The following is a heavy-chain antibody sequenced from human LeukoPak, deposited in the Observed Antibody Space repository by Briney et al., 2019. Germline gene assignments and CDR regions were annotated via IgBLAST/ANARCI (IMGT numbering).Heavy chain of an antibody. V-gene: IGHV1-46*01. CDR1: GCTFTNYY. CDR2: INPSGGTT. Sequence: ASVKVSCKASGCTFTNYYLHWVRQPPGQGLEWMGLINPSGGTTTYEQKFQGRVTMTRDASTNTVYMELSSLRSEDTAVYYCGRHCNGTRCYDPPLDHWGQGTLVTVSS. CDR3: GRHCNGTRCYDPPLDH. D-gene: IGHD2-2*01. J-gene: IGHJ4*02.